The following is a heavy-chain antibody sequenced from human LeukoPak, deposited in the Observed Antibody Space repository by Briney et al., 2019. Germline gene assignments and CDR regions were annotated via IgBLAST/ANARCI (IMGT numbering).Heavy chain of an antibody. V-gene: IGHV3-74*01. CDR1: GFTFNNYW. CDR2: INGDGSDT. Sequence: GGSLRLSCTAAGFTFNNYWMYWVRQAPGKGLVWVSRINGDGSDTSYADSVKGRFTISRDNAKNTLYLQMNSLRAEDTAVYFCARIREPHYFDWWGQGTLVTVSS. J-gene: IGHJ4*02. CDR3: ARIREPHYFDW. D-gene: IGHD1-26*01.